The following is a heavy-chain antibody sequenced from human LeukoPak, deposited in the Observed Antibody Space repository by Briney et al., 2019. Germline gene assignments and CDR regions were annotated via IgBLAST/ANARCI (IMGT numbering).Heavy chain of an antibody. CDR1: GGSISSYY. V-gene: IGHV4-59*08. Sequence: SETLSLTCTVSGGSISSYYWSWIRQPPGKGLEWIGYIYDSGSTNYNPSLKSRVTISIDTSENQFSLMLSSVTAADTAVYYCARHGYFGSGSTYYYYGMDVWGQGTTVTVSS. CDR3: ARHGYFGSGSTYYYYGMDV. D-gene: IGHD3-10*01. CDR2: IYDSGST. J-gene: IGHJ6*02.